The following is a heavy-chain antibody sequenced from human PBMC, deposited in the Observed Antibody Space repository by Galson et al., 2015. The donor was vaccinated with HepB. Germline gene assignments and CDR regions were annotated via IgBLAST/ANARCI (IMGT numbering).Heavy chain of an antibody. CDR2: INAGNGNT. J-gene: IGHJ3*02. D-gene: IGHD3-16*02. CDR1: GYTFTSYA. V-gene: IGHV1-3*01. Sequence: SVKVSCKASGYTFTSYAMHWVRQAPGQRLEWMGWINAGNGNTKYSQKFQGRVTITRDTSASTAYMELSSLRSEDTAVYYCARDQQYYYDYVWGSYRPEKRDDAFDIWGQGTMVTVSS. CDR3: ARDQQYYYDYVWGSYRPEKRDDAFDI.